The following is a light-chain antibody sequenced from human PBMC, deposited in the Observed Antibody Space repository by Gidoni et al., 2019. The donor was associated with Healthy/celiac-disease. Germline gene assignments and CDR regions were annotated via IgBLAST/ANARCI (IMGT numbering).Light chain of an antibody. CDR3: MIWHSSAWV. CDR2: YKSDSDK. CDR1: SGINVGTYR. J-gene: IGLJ3*02. Sequence: QAVLTQPSSLSASPGASASLTCTLRSGINVGTYRIYWYQQKQGSPPQYLLRYKSDSDKQQGSGVPRRFSGSKDASANAGILLISGLQSEDEADYYCMIWHSSAWVFGGGTKLTVL. V-gene: IGLV5-45*02.